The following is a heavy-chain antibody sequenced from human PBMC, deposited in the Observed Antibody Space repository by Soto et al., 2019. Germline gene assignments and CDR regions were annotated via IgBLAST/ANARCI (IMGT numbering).Heavy chain of an antibody. D-gene: IGHD3-16*01. Sequence: GGSLRLSCAASGFTFSDSAMGWVRQAPGKGLEWVSSISAGGYSTYYADSVKGRFTISRDTSKNTLYLQTNSLRAEDTAMYYCAKMGRDAYKTIDSWGQGSPVPVYS. CDR1: GFTFSDSA. CDR2: ISAGGYST. V-gene: IGHV3-23*01. CDR3: AKMGRDAYKTIDS. J-gene: IGHJ4*02.